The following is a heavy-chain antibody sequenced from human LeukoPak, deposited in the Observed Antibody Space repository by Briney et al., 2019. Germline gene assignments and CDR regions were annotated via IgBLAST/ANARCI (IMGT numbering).Heavy chain of an antibody. D-gene: IGHD3-22*01. Sequence: PSETLSLTCTVSGGSISSYHWSWIRQPPGKGLEWIGYIYYSGSTNYNPSLKSRVTISVDTSKNQFSLKLSSVTAADTAVYYCARVYDSSGLPLDWGQGTLVTVSS. CDR1: GGSISSYH. CDR2: IYYSGST. J-gene: IGHJ4*02. CDR3: ARVYDSSGLPLD. V-gene: IGHV4-59*01.